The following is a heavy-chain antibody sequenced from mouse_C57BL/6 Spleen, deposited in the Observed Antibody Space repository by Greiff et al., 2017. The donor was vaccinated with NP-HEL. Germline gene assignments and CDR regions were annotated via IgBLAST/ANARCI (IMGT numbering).Heavy chain of an antibody. CDR3: TTWGGNYGYYYAMDY. J-gene: IGHJ4*01. CDR2: LDPEDGDT. Sequence: EVQLQQSGAELVRPGASVKLSCTASGFNIKDYYVHWVKQRPEQGLEWIGRLDPEDGDTEYAPQFQGKATMTADTSSNTAYLQLSSLTSEHTAVYYCTTWGGNYGYYYAMDYWGQGTSVTVSS. D-gene: IGHD2-1*01. CDR1: GFNIKDYY. V-gene: IGHV14-1*01.